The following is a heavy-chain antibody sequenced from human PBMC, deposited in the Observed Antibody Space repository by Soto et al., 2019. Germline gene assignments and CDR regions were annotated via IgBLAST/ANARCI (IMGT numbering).Heavy chain of an antibody. J-gene: IGHJ3*02. CDR1: GFTFDDNA. Sequence: GGSLRLSCAVSGFTFDDNAMHWFRQAPEKGLEWVSGINWKSDIGYADSVKGRFTISRDNAENSLYLQMNSLRAEDTAVYYCAKARRDSSGYYRDAFDIWGQGTMVTVSS. CDR2: INWKSDI. CDR3: AKARRDSSGYYRDAFDI. V-gene: IGHV3-9*01. D-gene: IGHD3-22*01.